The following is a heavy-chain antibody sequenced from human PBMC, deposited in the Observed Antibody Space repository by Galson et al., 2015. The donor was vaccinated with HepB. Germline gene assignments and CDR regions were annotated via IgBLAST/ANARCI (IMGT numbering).Heavy chain of an antibody. D-gene: IGHD1-26*01. CDR2: IKQDGSEK. CDR3: ARVNNSGSYPFDY. V-gene: IGHV3-7*03. J-gene: IGHJ4*02. CDR1: GFTFSSYW. Sequence: SLRLSCAASGFTFSSYWMSWVRQAPGKGLEWVANIKQDGSEKYYVDSVKGRFTISRDNAKNSLYLQMNSLRAEDTAVYYCARVNNSGSYPFDYWGQGTLVTVSS.